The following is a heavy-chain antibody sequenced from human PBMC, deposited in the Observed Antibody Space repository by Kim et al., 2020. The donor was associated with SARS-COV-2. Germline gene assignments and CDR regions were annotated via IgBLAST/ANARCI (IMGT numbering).Heavy chain of an antibody. CDR2: IWYDGSNK. CDR3: ARDLGGKDIVLMVYFY. V-gene: IGHV3-33*08. J-gene: IGHJ4*02. CDR1: GFTFSSYG. Sequence: GGSLRLSCAASGFTFSSYGMHWVRQAPGKGLEWVAVIWYDGSNKYYADSVKGRFTISRDNSKNTLYLQMNSLRAEDTAVYYCARDLGGKDIVLMVYFYWGQGTLVTVSS. D-gene: IGHD2-8*01.